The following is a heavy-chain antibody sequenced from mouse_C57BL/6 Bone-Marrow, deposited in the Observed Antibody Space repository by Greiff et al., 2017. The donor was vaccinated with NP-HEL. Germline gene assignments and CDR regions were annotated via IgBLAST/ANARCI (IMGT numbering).Heavy chain of an antibody. CDR3: ARETYWGAY. J-gene: IGHJ3*01. V-gene: IGHV5-4*01. CDR1: GFTFSSYA. CDR2: ISDGGSYT. D-gene: IGHD2-10*01. Sequence: DVHLVESGGGLVKPGGSLKLSCAASGFTFSSYAMSWVRQTPEKRLEWVATISDGGSYTYYPDNVKGRFTISRDNAKNNLYLQRSHMKSEDTAMYYSARETYWGAYRGQGTLGTVSA.